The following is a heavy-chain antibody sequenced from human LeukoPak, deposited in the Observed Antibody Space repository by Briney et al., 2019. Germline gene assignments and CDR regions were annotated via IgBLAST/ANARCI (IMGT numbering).Heavy chain of an antibody. Sequence: ASVTVSFTASGHTFTNYYVHWVRQPPGQGLEWLGLINPDGISTNYAQRSQGRVTMTRDTSTGTVYMELSSLISDDTALYYCVREFRGGYFDYWGQGTLVTVSS. J-gene: IGHJ4*02. D-gene: IGHD3-10*01. CDR1: GHTFTNYY. V-gene: IGHV1-46*01. CDR2: INPDGIST. CDR3: VREFRGGYFDY.